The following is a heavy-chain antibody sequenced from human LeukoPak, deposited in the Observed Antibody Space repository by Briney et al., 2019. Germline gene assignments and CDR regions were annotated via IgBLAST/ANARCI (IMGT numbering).Heavy chain of an antibody. V-gene: IGHV4-4*07. Sequence: PSETLSLTCSVSGDSITGYSWSWIRQPAGKGLEWIGRIYSSGSTNYNPSLKSRVTISVDTSKNQFSLKLSSVTAADTAVYYCAREMAERYYDILTGYYTRDAFDIWGQGTMVTVSS. CDR2: IYSSGST. CDR3: AREMAERYYDILTGYYTRDAFDI. CDR1: GDSITGYS. J-gene: IGHJ3*02. D-gene: IGHD3-9*01.